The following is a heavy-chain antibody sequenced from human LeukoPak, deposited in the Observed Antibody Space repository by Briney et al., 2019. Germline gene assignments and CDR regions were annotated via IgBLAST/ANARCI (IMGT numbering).Heavy chain of an antibody. J-gene: IGHJ3*02. Sequence: SETLSLTCTVSGGSISSYYWSWIRQPPGKGLEWIGYIYYSGSTNYNPSLKSRVTISVDTSKNQFSLRLTSVTAADTAVYFCARDGGGAARLVADAFDIWGRGTMVTVSS. CDR1: GGSISSYY. CDR2: IYYSGST. D-gene: IGHD6-6*01. CDR3: ARDGGGAARLVADAFDI. V-gene: IGHV4-59*01.